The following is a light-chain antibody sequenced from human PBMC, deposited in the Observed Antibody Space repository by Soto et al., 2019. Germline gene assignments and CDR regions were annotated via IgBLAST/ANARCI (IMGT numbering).Light chain of an antibody. Sequence: QPASVSGSPGQSITISCTGTSSDVGGYNYVSWYQQHPGKPPKLMIYDVSNRPSGVSNRFSGSKSGNTASLTISGLQAEDEADYYCTSYTSSSTLGVFGGGTQLTVL. CDR3: TSYTSSSTLGV. CDR1: SSDVGGYNY. CDR2: DVS. J-gene: IGLJ2*01. V-gene: IGLV2-14*01.